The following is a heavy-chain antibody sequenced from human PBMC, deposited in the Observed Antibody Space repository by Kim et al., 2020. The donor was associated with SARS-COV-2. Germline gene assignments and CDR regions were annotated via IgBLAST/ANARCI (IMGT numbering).Heavy chain of an antibody. D-gene: IGHD3-22*01. CDR3: ARRHSSGYYPRFNAFDI. J-gene: IGHJ3*02. CDR2: INHSGST. CDR1: GGSFSGYY. V-gene: IGHV4-34*01. Sequence: SETLSLTCAVYGGSFSGYYWSWIRQPPGKGLEWIGEINHSGSTNYNPSLKSRLTISVDTSKNQFSLKLSSVTAAEPAVYYCARRHSSGYYPRFNAFDIWGQGTMVTVSS.